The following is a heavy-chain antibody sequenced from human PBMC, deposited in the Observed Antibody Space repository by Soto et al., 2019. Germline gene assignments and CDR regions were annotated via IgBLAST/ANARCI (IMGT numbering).Heavy chain of an antibody. Sequence: QVQLVQSGAEVKKPGASVRVSCRASGYTFTTYDITWVRQATGQGLEWMGWISPYNGNTTYARKFQGRVTMTTDTSATTAHMQLRTLGSDDTPVYYCARGYFYESSGYWSYWGHGNLVTVSS. V-gene: IGHV1-18*01. D-gene: IGHD3-22*01. CDR2: ISPYNGNT. CDR3: ARGYFYESSGYWSY. CDR1: GYTFTTYD. J-gene: IGHJ4*01.